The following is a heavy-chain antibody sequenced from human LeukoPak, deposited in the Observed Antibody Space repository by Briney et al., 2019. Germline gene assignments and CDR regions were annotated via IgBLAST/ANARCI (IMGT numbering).Heavy chain of an antibody. CDR1: GGSISTYY. V-gene: IGHV4-59*08. J-gene: IGHJ3*02. CDR2: VYYSGST. CDR3: ARHRGIVGHSVDAFDI. Sequence: SETLSLTCTVSGGSISTYYWSWIRQPPGKGLEWIGYVYYSGSTNYNPSLKSRVTILVDTSKNQFSVKLNSVTAADTAVYYCARHRGIVGHSVDAFDIWGQGTTVTVSS. D-gene: IGHD1-26*01.